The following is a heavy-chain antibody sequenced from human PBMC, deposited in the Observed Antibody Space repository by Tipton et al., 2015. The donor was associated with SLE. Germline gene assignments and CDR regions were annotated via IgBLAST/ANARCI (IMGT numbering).Heavy chain of an antibody. J-gene: IGHJ4*02. CDR2: ISAYNGNT. Sequence: QLVQSGAEVKKSVASVKVSCMASGYTFNSYTITWVRQAPGHGLEWMGWISAYNGNTKSPQKFQGRVTMTTDTSTSTAYMELRGLRSDNTAGYYCAGMGGAYSNYLDYWGQGTLVTVSS. V-gene: IGHV1-18*01. D-gene: IGHD2/OR15-2a*01. CDR1: GYTFNSYT. CDR3: AGMGGAYSNYLDY.